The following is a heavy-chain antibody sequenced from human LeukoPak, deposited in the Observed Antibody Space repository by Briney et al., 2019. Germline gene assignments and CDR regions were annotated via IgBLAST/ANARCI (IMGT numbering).Heavy chain of an antibody. CDR3: AKDHPRYCSGGSCGYFDY. CDR1: GFTFSSYG. Sequence: PGRSLRLSCAASGFTFSSYGMHWVRQAPGKGLEWVAVISYDGSNKYYADSVKGRFTISRDNSKNTLYLQMNSLRAEDTAVYYCAKDHPRYCSGGSCGYFDYWGQGTLVTVSS. CDR2: ISYDGSNK. V-gene: IGHV3-30*18. D-gene: IGHD2-15*01. J-gene: IGHJ4*02.